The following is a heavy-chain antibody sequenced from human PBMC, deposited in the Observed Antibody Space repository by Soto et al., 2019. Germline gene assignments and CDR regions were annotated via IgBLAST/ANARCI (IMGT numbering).Heavy chain of an antibody. D-gene: IGHD1-1*01. CDR2: IYYSGST. V-gene: IGHV4-59*01. J-gene: IGHJ5*02. CDR3: XXXXXXSNWTGRWFDR. Sequence: QVQLQESGPGLVKPSETLSLTCTVSGGSISTYYWTWIRQPPGKGLEWIGYIYYSGSTSYNPSLKSRVSISLDRSGNQFSLKLNSVTAADTAVXXXXXXXXXSNWTGRWFDRWGQGTL. CDR1: GGSISTYY.